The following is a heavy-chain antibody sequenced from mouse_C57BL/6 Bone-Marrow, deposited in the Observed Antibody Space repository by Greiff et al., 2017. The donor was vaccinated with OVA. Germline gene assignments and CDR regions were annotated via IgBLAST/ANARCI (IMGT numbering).Heavy chain of an antibody. Sequence: QVQLQQSGAELARPGASVKLSCKASGYTFTSYGISWVKQRPGQGLEWIGEIYPRSGNTYYNEKFKGKATLTADKSSSTAYMELRSLTSEDSAVYFCARGDYGVWFAYWGQGTLVTVSA. CDR2: IYPRSGNT. CDR3: ARGDYGVWFAY. J-gene: IGHJ3*01. CDR1: GYTFTSYG. D-gene: IGHD2-4*01. V-gene: IGHV1-81*01.